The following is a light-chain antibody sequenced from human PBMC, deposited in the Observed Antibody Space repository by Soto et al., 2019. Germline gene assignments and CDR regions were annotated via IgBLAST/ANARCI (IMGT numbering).Light chain of an antibody. V-gene: IGKV3-20*01. CDR3: EPYRSSPFS. CDR2: GAS. Sequence: EIVLTQSPGTLSLSPGERATLSCRASQSVSSSYLAWYQQKPGQAPRLLIYGASSRATGIPDRFSGSASGRDFTLTISRLEPEDFAVYYCEPYRSSPFSFGPGTKVDI. J-gene: IGKJ3*01. CDR1: QSVSSSY.